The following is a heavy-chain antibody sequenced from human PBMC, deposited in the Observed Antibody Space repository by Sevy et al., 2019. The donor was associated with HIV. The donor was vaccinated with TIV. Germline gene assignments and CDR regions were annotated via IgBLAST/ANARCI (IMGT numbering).Heavy chain of an antibody. D-gene: IGHD2-15*01. CDR1: GFTFGDYA. V-gene: IGHV3-49*04. CDR2: IRSNAHGGTK. J-gene: IGHJ4*02. CDR3: TRDIDSCSCGSCYPTYDY. Sequence: GGSLRLSCTASGFTFGDYAMSWVRQAPGKGLEWVGFIRSNAHGGTKEYAASVKGKFTISRDDSKSIAYLQMNSLKTEDTAVYYCTRDIDSCSCGSCYPTYDYWGQGTLVTVSS.